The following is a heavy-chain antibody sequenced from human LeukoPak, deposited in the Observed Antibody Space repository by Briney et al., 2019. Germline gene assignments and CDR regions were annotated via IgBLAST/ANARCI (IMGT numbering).Heavy chain of an antibody. CDR1: GFTFDDYA. V-gene: IGHV3-9*01. Sequence: GRSLRLSCAASGFTFDDYAMHWVRQAPGKGLEWVSGISWNSGSIGYADSVKGRFTIFRDNAKNSLYLQMNSLRAEDTALYYCARHYMVRGVPTPIDYWGQGTLVTVSS. CDR3: ARHYMVRGVPTPIDY. D-gene: IGHD3-10*01. CDR2: ISWNSGSI. J-gene: IGHJ4*02.